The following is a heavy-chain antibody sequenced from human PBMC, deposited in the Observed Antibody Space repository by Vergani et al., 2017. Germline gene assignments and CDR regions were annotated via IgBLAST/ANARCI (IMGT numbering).Heavy chain of an antibody. V-gene: IGHV4-61*02. CDR2: IYTSGST. CDR3: ARSRPYCTTGSCPAI. J-gene: IGHJ4*02. CDR1: GGSISSGSYY. Sequence: QLQLQESGPGLVKPSETLSLICTVSGGSISSGSYYWSWIRQPAGKGLEWIGRIYTSGSTNYNPSLNSLVTISVDKSKNQFSLRLSSVTAADTAVYYCARSRPYCTTGSCPAIWGQGTLVTVSS. D-gene: IGHD2-8*01.